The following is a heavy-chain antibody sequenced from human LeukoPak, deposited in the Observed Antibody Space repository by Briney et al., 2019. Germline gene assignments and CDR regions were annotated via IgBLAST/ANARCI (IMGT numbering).Heavy chain of an antibody. CDR3: ARWEGGSYYDFGY. V-gene: IGHV4-34*01. Sequence: SETLSLTCTVSGGSISSHYWSWVRQPPGKGLEWIGEINHSGSTNYNPSLKSRVTISVDTSKNQFSLKLSSVTAADTAVYYCARWEGGSYYDFGYWGQGTLVTVSS. CDR2: INHSGST. CDR1: GGSISSHY. J-gene: IGHJ4*02. D-gene: IGHD1-26*01.